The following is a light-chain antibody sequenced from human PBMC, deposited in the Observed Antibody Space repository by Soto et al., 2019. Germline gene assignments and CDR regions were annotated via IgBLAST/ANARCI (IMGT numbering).Light chain of an antibody. CDR3: LQDFSYPRT. CDR1: QGIRTD. CDR2: GAS. Sequence: TQSPSSLSASVGDRVTIPCRASQGIRTDLGWYQQSPGKAPKVLIVGASTLQSGVPSRFSGSGSGTDFTLTISSLQPEDSATYYCLQDFSYPRTFGQGTKVDIK. J-gene: IGKJ1*01. V-gene: IGKV1-6*01.